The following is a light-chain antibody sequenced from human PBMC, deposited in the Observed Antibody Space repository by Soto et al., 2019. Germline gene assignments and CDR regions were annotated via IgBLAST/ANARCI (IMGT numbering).Light chain of an antibody. CDR3: QQYNSYTWT. CDR1: QSISTW. V-gene: IGKV1-5*03. J-gene: IGKJ1*01. Sequence: DIQRTQSPSALSASVGDRVNITCRASQSISTWLAWYQQKPGEAPKLLMYKASSLDSGVPSRFSGSGSGTEFTLTISSLQPDDFATYYCQQYNSYTWTFGQGTKVDIK. CDR2: KAS.